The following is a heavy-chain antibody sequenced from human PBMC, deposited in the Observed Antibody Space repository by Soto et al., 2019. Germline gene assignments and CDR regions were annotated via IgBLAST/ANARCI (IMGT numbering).Heavy chain of an antibody. Sequence: QVQLQQWGAGLLKPSETLSLTCAVYGGSFSGYCWSWIRQPPGKGLEWIGEITHSGSSNYNPSLKSRVTISVDTSMNQFSLKLNSVTAADTAVYYCARGRKGYSSSWCVVVDWGQGTLVTVSS. D-gene: IGHD6-13*01. CDR2: ITHSGSS. CDR1: GGSFSGYC. J-gene: IGHJ4*02. V-gene: IGHV4-34*01. CDR3: ARGRKGYSSSWCVVVD.